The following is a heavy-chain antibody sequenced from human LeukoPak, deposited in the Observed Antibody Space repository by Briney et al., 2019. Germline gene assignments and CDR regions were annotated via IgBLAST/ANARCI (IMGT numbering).Heavy chain of an antibody. CDR1: GFTFSAFA. Sequence: GGSLRLSCAASGFTFSAFAMTRVRQAPGKGLEWVSTITDDGYNTYSADSVKGRFTISRDNAKNSLYLQMNSLRAEDTAVYYCARSIRNYYDSSGYLKPFDYWGQGTLVTVSS. D-gene: IGHD3-22*01. CDR2: ITDDGYNT. J-gene: IGHJ4*02. CDR3: ARSIRNYYDSSGYLKPFDY. V-gene: IGHV3-21*01.